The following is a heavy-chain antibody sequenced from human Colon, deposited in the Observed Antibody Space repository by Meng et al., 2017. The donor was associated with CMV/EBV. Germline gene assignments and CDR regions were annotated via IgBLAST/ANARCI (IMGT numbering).Heavy chain of an antibody. D-gene: IGHD1-26*01. CDR1: RYTFSGNL. V-gene: IGHV1-2*02. Sequence: GLSGQAVVEVSKTLSLVKVASKASRYTFSGNLMYWFGQAPGQWLEWLGVINPNTGGTNYAQKFQGRVTMTRDTSMNTAYMVLGRLRSDDTAVYYCASLSGGDFDYWGQGTLVTVSS. CDR2: INPNTGGT. CDR3: ASLSGGDFDY. J-gene: IGHJ4*02.